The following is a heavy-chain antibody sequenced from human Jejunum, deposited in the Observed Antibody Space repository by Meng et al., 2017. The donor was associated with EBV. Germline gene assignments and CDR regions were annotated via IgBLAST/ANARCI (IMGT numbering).Heavy chain of an antibody. CDR2: INGDGSRT. CDR1: GFTFSGFW. CDR3: AKDRNYYIDY. Sequence: GQRVGSGGGLIQPGGSLRLSCAASGFTFSGFWMYWVRQVPGKGLVWISRINGDGSRTTYADSVKDRFTISRDNAKNTLYLQMNSLRAEDTAVYYCAKDRNYYIDYWGQGTLVTVSS. J-gene: IGHJ4*02. V-gene: IGHV3-74*01.